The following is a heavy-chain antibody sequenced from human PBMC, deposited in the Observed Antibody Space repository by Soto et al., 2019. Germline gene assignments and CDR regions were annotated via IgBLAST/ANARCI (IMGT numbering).Heavy chain of an antibody. Sequence: QEQLVESGGGVVQPGRSLRLSCAASGFALTPHAMHWVRQAPGKGLEWVAIISYDGRNRSYGDSVKGRFTISRDNSENSLNLQMHTLRSEEPAVYCWAIDEDRGSGSYLSKFDRWGSGTLVAVSS. CDR1: GFALTPHA. CDR2: ISYDGRNR. D-gene: IGHD1-26*01. V-gene: IGHV3-30*04. CDR3: AIDEDRGSGSYLSKFDR. J-gene: IGHJ2*01.